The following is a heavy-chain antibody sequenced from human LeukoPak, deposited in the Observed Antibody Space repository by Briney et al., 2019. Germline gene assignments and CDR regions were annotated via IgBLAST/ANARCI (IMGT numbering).Heavy chain of an antibody. Sequence: KPSETLSLTCTVSGGSISSSSYYWGWIRQPPGKGLEWIGSIYYSGSTYYNPSLKSRVTISVDTSKNQFSLKLSSVTAADTAVYYCARDVAGTGVDPWGQGTLVTVSS. J-gene: IGHJ5*02. CDR1: GGSISSSSYY. V-gene: IGHV4-39*07. D-gene: IGHD6-19*01. CDR2: IYYSGST. CDR3: ARDVAGTGVDP.